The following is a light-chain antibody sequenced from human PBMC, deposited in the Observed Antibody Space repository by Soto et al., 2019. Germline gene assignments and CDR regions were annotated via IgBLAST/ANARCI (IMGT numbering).Light chain of an antibody. CDR2: GNS. Sequence: QSVLTQPPSVSGAPGQRVTISCTGSSSNIGAGLDVPWYQQLPGTAPKLLIHGNSNRPSGVPDRFSGSKSGTSASLAITGLQAEDEADYYSQSYDSSLSGSVFGTGTKVTVL. J-gene: IGLJ1*01. V-gene: IGLV1-40*01. CDR1: SSNIGAGLD. CDR3: QSYDSSLSGSV.